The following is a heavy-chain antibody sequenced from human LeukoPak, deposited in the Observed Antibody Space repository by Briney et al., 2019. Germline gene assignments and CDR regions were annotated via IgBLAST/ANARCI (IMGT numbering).Heavy chain of an antibody. CDR1: GFIFKKYW. CDR2: ISFDADNK. J-gene: IGHJ4*02. D-gene: IGHD5-12*01. Sequence: GGSLRLSCAASGFIFKKYWMNWVRQVPGKGLEWVAFISFDADNKFYADSVKGRFTISRDNSKNTVYVQMNSLRAEDTAVYYCARDRSGFYSIDQWGQGTLVTVSP. V-gene: IGHV3-30*03. CDR3: ARDRSGFYSIDQ.